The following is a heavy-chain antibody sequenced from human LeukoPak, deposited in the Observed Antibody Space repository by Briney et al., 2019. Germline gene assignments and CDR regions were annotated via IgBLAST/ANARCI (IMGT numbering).Heavy chain of an antibody. Sequence: GGSLRLSCAASRFTFSSYWMSWVRQAPGKGLEWVANIKEDGSEKYYVDSVKGRFTISRDNAKYSLYLQMNSLRAEDTAVYYCARDGANAYYYYYMDVWGKGTTVTVSS. D-gene: IGHD3-16*01. CDR2: IKEDGSEK. CDR3: ARDGANAYYYYYMDV. V-gene: IGHV3-7*01. CDR1: RFTFSSYW. J-gene: IGHJ6*03.